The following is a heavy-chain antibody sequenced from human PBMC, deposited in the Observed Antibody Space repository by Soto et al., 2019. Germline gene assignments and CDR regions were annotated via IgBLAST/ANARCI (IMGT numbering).Heavy chain of an antibody. CDR2: IYYSGST. CDR1: GGSISSGGYY. D-gene: IGHD3-10*01. J-gene: IGHJ3*02. Sequence: PSETLSLTCTVSGGSISSGGYYWSWIRQHPGKGLEWIGYIYYSGSTYYNPSLKSRVTISVDTSKNQFSLKLSSVTAADTAVYHCARDLLGGSGSYYMGDAFDIWGQGTMVTVSS. V-gene: IGHV4-31*02. CDR3: ARDLLGGSGSYYMGDAFDI.